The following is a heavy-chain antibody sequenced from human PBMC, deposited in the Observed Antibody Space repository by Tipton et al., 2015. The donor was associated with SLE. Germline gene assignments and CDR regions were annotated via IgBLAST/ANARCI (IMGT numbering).Heavy chain of an antibody. CDR1: GGSFSGYY. Sequence: GSLRLSCAVYGGSFSGYYWSWIRQPPGKGLEWIGEINHSGSTNYNPSLKSRVTISVDTSKKQFSLKLSSVTAADTAVYYCARALSSGWYYYWGQGTLVAVSS. CDR2: INHSGST. D-gene: IGHD6-19*01. CDR3: ARALSSGWYYY. J-gene: IGHJ4*02. V-gene: IGHV4-34*01.